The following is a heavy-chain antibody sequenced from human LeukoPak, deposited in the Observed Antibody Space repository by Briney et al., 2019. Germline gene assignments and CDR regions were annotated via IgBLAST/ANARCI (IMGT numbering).Heavy chain of an antibody. CDR3: AKVFVLMRGTPENWFDP. J-gene: IGHJ5*02. Sequence: GGSLRLSCAASGFTFSNYAMHWVRQAPGKGLEWVAVISFDGSDQYYADSVRGRFTISRDNSKNTLYLQMDSLRVEDTALYFRAKVFVLMRGTPENWFDPWGQGTLVTVSS. V-gene: IGHV3-30*18. D-gene: IGHD1-14*01. CDR2: ISFDGSDQ. CDR1: GFTFSNYA.